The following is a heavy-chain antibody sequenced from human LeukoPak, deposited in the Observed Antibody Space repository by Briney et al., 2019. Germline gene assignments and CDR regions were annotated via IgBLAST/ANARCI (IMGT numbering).Heavy chain of an antibody. V-gene: IGHV1-18*01. J-gene: IGHJ3*02. CDR3: ARVPDDLSTFDAFDI. D-gene: IGHD3-3*01. Sequence: GASVKVSCKASGYTFTSYGISWVRQAPGQGLEWMGWISACNGNTNYAQKLQGRVTMTTDTSTSTAYMELRSLRSDDTAVYYCARVPDDLSTFDAFDIWGQGTMVTVSS. CDR1: GYTFTSYG. CDR2: ISACNGNT.